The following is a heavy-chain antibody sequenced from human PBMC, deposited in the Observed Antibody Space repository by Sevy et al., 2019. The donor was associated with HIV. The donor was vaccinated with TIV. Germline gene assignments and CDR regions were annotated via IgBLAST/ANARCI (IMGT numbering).Heavy chain of an antibody. D-gene: IGHD3-9*01. CDR3: ARGGPDDILTHYGMDV. CDR1: GGTFSYHG. J-gene: IGHJ6*02. V-gene: IGHV1-69*13. CDR2: IIPIIGTT. Sequence: ASVKVSCKASGGTFSYHGVTWVRQAPGQGLECMGGIIPIIGTTKYAQKFQGRLTIIADDSTSTVYMDLTSLRYEDTAVYYCARGGPDDILTHYGMDVWGQGTTVTVSS.